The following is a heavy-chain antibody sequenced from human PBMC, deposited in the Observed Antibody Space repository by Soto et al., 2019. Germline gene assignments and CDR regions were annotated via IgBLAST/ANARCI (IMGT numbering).Heavy chain of an antibody. Sequence: SSETLSLTCTVSGGSISSNNCYWVRLRPPPGQGREGFGSINYSGSTYYNPSLKSRVTISVDTSKNQLSLKLSSVTAADTAVYYCARADYDYIRGSPNWFAPWGQGTLVTVSS. V-gene: IGHV4-39*01. CDR1: GGSISSNNCY. D-gene: IGHD3-16*01. CDR2: INYSGST. CDR3: ARADYDYIRGSPNWFAP. J-gene: IGHJ5*02.